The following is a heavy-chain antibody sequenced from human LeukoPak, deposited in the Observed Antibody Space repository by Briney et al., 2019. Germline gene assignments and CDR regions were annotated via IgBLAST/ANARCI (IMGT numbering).Heavy chain of an antibody. Sequence: GGSLRLSCAASGFTFSSYSMNWVRQAPGKGLEWVSSISSSSSYMYYADSVKGRFTISRDNAKNSLYLQMNSLRADDTAVYYCARVAEAAAFDYWGQGTMVTVSS. CDR2: ISSSSSYM. CDR3: ARVAEAAAFDY. D-gene: IGHD6-13*01. J-gene: IGHJ4*02. V-gene: IGHV3-21*01. CDR1: GFTFSSYS.